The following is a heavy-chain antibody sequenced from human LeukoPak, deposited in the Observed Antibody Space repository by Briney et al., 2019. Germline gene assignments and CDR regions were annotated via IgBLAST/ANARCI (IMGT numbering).Heavy chain of an antibody. D-gene: IGHD3-10*02. J-gene: IGHJ4*02. CDR1: GFKCSRNG. CDR3: ARDFDDVNGDFYYIPDF. CDR2: IRYDGTKK. V-gene: IGHV3-30*02. Sequence: PGGSLRLSCAASGFKCSRNGGHWIRQAPGKGLEWVAFIRYDGTKKFYGDSVRGRFTISRDNSKNTLYLEMNSLRHEDTAVYSCARDFDDVNGDFYYIPDFWGQGTLVTVSS.